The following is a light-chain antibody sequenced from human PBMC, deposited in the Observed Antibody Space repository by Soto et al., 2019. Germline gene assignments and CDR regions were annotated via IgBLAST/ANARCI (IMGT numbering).Light chain of an antibody. CDR1: NIGSRS. Sequence: SYVVTQPPSVSVAPGQTAKITCGGNNIGSRSVHWYQQKPGQAPVLVVYDDSDRPSGIPERFSGSNSGNTATLTISRVEAGDEADYFCQVWDTSTDPYVVFGGGTQLTVL. CDR3: QVWDTSTDPYVV. V-gene: IGLV3-21*02. CDR2: DDS. J-gene: IGLJ2*01.